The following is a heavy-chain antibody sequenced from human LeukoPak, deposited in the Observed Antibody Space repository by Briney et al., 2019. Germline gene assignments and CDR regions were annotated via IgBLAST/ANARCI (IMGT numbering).Heavy chain of an antibody. CDR1: GFTFDDYA. V-gene: IGHV3-9*01. CDR2: ISWNSGSI. CDR3: AKEGDGYNRGNFDY. Sequence: GGSLRLSCAASGFTFDDYAMHWVRQAPGKGLEWVSGISWNSGSIGYADSVKGRFTISRDNSKNTLYLQMNSLRAEDTAVYYCAKEGDGYNRGNFDYWGQGTLVTVSS. D-gene: IGHD5-24*01. J-gene: IGHJ4*02.